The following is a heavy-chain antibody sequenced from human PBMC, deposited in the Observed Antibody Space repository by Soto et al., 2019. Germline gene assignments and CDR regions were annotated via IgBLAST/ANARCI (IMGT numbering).Heavy chain of an antibody. Sequence: EVQLVESGGGLVQPGGSLKLSCAVSGFTFSGSAINWVRQASGKGLEWVGRIRSKADNYATAYAASVKGRFTISRDDSKNTADLQMNSLKTEDTAVYYCTRLPEWDRQFDYWGQGTLVTVSS. J-gene: IGHJ4*02. D-gene: IGHD1-26*01. CDR3: TRLPEWDRQFDY. CDR2: IRSKADNYAT. V-gene: IGHV3-73*01. CDR1: GFTFSGSA.